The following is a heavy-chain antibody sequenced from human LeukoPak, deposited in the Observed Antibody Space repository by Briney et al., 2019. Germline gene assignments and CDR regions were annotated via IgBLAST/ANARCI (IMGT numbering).Heavy chain of an antibody. Sequence: SVKVSCKASGGTFSSYAISWVRQAPGQGLEWMGGIIPIFGTANYAQKFQGRVTITTDESTSTAYMELSSLRSEDTAVYYCARGRLPPFYDSSGYYYYYYYGMDVWGQGTTATVSS. CDR2: IIPIFGTA. CDR3: ARGRLPPFYDSSGYYYYYYYGMDV. D-gene: IGHD3-22*01. J-gene: IGHJ6*02. CDR1: GGTFSSYA. V-gene: IGHV1-69*05.